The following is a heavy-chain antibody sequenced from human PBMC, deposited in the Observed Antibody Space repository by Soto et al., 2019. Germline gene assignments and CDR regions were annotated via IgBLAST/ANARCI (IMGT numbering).Heavy chain of an antibody. CDR2: INPNSGGT. CDR3: ARTPIATVTTDYYYYYGMDV. J-gene: IGHJ6*02. V-gene: IGHV1-2*04. CDR1: GYTFTGYY. D-gene: IGHD4-4*01. Sequence: ASVKVSCKASGYTFTGYYMHWVRQAPGQGLEWMGWINPNSGGTNYAQKFQGWVTMTRDTSISTAYMELSRLRPDDTAVYYCARTPIATVTTDYYYYYGMDVWGQGTTVTVSS.